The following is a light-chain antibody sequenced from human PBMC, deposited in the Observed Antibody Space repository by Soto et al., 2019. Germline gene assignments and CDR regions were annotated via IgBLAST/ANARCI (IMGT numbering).Light chain of an antibody. CDR2: EVS. Sequence: DVVMTQSPLSLPVTLGQPASISCTSSQSLIHSDGSTYLSWFQQRPGQSPRRLIYEVSDRDSGVPDRLSGSGSGTDYTLKISRVEAEDVCVYYCMQGTHWPWTFAQGTEVEIK. CDR1: QSLIHSDGSTY. J-gene: IGKJ1*01. V-gene: IGKV2-30*02. CDR3: MQGTHWPWT.